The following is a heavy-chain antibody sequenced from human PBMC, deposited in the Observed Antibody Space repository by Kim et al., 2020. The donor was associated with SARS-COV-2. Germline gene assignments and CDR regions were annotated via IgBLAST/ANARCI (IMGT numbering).Heavy chain of an antibody. CDR1: GFSLSDYG. V-gene: IGHV3-23*01. D-gene: IGHD5-18*01. CDR3: VRAYGYPGPSTWFDP. J-gene: IGHJ5*02. CDR2: ISGSGDET. Sequence: GGSLRLSCAASGFSLSDYGVSWVRQAPGKGLEWVSGISGSGDETFYTPSVRGRLTISRDNSKDMVFLQLSRLTVEDTAVYYCVRAYGYPGPSTWFDPWG.